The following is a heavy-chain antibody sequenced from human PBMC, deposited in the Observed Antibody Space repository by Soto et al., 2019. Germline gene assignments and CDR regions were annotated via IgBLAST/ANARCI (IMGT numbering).Heavy chain of an antibody. CDR2: IYWDDDK. CDR3: SHRVLRTVFGLVTTTAIYFDF. D-gene: IGHD3-3*01. V-gene: IGHV2-5*02. J-gene: IGHJ4*02. Sequence: QITLNESGPTVVRPTETLNLTCRFSGFSLTTSGVGVGWIRQSPGKAPEWLALIYWDDDKRYSASLKGRLTITKETSKNQVVLTVSDLDPTDTATYYCSHRVLRTVFGLVTTTAIYFDFWGQGTPVAVSS. CDR1: GFSLTTSGVG.